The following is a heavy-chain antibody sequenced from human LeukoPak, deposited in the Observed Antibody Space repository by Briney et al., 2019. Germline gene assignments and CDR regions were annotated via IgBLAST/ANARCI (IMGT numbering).Heavy chain of an antibody. Sequence: PGRSLRLSCAASGFTFSRYAMHWVRQAPGKGLEWVAVISDDGSNKYYADSVKGRFTISRDNSKNTMYLQMNSLRAEDTAVYYCTGPNLNFDVWGQGTMVTVSS. CDR2: ISDDGSNK. D-gene: IGHD2-8*01. CDR3: TGPNLNFDV. CDR1: GFTFSRYA. J-gene: IGHJ3*01. V-gene: IGHV3-30-3*01.